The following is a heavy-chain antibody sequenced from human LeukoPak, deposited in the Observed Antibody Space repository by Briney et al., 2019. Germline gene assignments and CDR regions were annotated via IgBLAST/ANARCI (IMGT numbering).Heavy chain of an antibody. D-gene: IGHD2-15*01. V-gene: IGHV4-59*08. J-gene: IGHJ5*02. CDR2: IYYSGST. Sequence: SETLSLTCTVSGGSISSYYWSWIRQPPGKGLEWIGYIYYSGSTNYNPSLKSRVTISVDTSKNQFSLKLSSVTAADTAVYYCARMRRYCSGGSCYPGTNWFDPWGQGTLVTVSS. CDR1: GGSISSYY. CDR3: ARMRRYCSGGSCYPGTNWFDP.